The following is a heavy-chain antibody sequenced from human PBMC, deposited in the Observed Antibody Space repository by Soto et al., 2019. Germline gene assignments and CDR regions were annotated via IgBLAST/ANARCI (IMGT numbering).Heavy chain of an antibody. CDR1: GFTVSSNY. D-gene: IGHD2-15*01. CDR2: IYSGGST. V-gene: IGHV3-53*01. Sequence: GGSLRLSCAASGFTVSSNYMSWIRQAPGKGLEWVSVIYSGGSTYYADSVKGRFTISRDNSKNTLYLQMNSLRAEDTAVYYCARDGYCSGGSCYSNYYYGMDVWGQGTTVTVSS. CDR3: ARDGYCSGGSCYSNYYYGMDV. J-gene: IGHJ6*02.